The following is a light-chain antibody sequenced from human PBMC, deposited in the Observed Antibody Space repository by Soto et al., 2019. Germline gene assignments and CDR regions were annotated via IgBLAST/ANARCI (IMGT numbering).Light chain of an antibody. CDR3: QQYESRPLT. J-gene: IGKJ5*01. CDR1: QSISSY. V-gene: IGKV1-39*01. CDR2: AAS. Sequence: DIQMTQSPSSLSASVGDRVTITCRASQSISSYLNWYQQKPGKAPKLLIFAASSLESGVPSRFSGSGAGTDFTLTISSVQPEDFATYYCQQYESRPLTFGQGTRLEIK.